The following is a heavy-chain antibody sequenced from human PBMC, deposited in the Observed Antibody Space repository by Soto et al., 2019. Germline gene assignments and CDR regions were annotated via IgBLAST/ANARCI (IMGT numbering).Heavy chain of an antibody. D-gene: IGHD3-3*01. CDR2: ISAYNGNT. Sequence: ASVKVSCKASGYTFTSYGISWVRQAPGQGLEWMGWISAYNGNTNYAQKLQGRVTMTTDTSTSTAYMELRSLRSDDTAVYYCARRGYYDFWSGSTHDAFDIWGQGTMVTVSS. CDR3: ARRGYYDFWSGSTHDAFDI. V-gene: IGHV1-18*01. CDR1: GYTFTSYG. J-gene: IGHJ3*02.